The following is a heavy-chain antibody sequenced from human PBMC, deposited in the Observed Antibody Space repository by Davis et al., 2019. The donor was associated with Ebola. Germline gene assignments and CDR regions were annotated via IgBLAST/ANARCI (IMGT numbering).Heavy chain of an antibody. CDR1: GGTFSSCA. J-gene: IGHJ4*02. D-gene: IGHD2-2*01. CDR3: ARDAHTSGFDY. CDR2: IIPIFGTA. Sequence: AASVKVSCKASGGTFSSCAITWVRQAPGQGLEWMGGIIPIFGTAKYAQKFQGRVTITADESTSTAYMELSSLRYEDTAVYYCARDAHTSGFDYWGQGTLVTVSS. V-gene: IGHV1-69*13.